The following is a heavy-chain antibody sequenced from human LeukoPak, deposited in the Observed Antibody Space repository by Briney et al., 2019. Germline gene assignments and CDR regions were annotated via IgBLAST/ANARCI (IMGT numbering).Heavy chain of an antibody. CDR2: IKSDGSST. V-gene: IGHV3-74*01. Sequence: GGSLRLSCAASGFTFSGYWMHWVRQAPGKGLVWVSRIKSDGSSTTYADSVKGRFTISRDNAKNTLYLEMNSLRAEDTAVYYCARAFAAAHIDYWGQGTLVTVSS. CDR3: ARAFAAAHIDY. D-gene: IGHD2-15*01. CDR1: GFTFSGYW. J-gene: IGHJ4*02.